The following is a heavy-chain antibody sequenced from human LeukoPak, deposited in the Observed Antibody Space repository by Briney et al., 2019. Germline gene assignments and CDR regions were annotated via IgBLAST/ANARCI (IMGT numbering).Heavy chain of an antibody. V-gene: IGHV1-18*01. CDR3: ARVFAYYYDRSGYYYGYDAIDI. CDR2: ISAYSDNT. D-gene: IGHD3-22*01. Sequence: ASVKVSCKASGYTFTNYGISWVRQAPGQGLEWMGWISAYSDNTTYAQKLQGRVTMTTDTSTRTAYMELRSLRSDDTAVYYCARVFAYYYDRSGYYYGYDAIDIWGQGTMVTVSS. J-gene: IGHJ3*02. CDR1: GYTFTNYG.